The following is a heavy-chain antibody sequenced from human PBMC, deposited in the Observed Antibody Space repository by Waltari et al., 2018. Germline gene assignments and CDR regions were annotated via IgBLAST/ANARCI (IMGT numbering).Heavy chain of an antibody. Sequence: QVQLQESGPGLVKPSETLTLTCTVSGGSISSHYWSWIRQPPGKGLAWIGYFYYSGATNHNPSLKSRVTISVDTSKNQFSLKLSSVTAADTAVYYCAGTGITMTDPFWWGQGTLVTVSS. CDR1: GGSISSHY. J-gene: IGHJ4*02. CDR2: FYYSGAT. V-gene: IGHV4-59*11. CDR3: AGTGITMTDPFW. D-gene: IGHD3-22*01.